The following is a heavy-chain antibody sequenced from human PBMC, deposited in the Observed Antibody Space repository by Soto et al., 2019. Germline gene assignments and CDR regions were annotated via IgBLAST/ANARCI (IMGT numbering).Heavy chain of an antibody. J-gene: IGHJ4*02. CDR1: GFTFSSYA. V-gene: IGHV3-30-3*01. CDR3: ARESSTVTTGPTFDY. D-gene: IGHD4-17*01. CDR2: ISYDGSNK. Sequence: QVQLVESGGGVVQPGRSLRLSCAASGFTFSSYAMHWVRQAPGKGLEWVAVISYDGSNKYYADSVKGRFTISRDNSKNTLYLKMNSLRAEDTAVYYCARESSTVTTGPTFDYWGQGTLVTVSS.